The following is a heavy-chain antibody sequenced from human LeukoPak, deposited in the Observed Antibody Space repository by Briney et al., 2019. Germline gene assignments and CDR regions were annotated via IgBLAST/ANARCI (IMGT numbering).Heavy chain of an antibody. J-gene: IGHJ2*01. D-gene: IGHD1-26*01. CDR3: AKDGGSNSSWYFDL. CDR2: IAHDGSQT. CDR1: RFIFSNYV. V-gene: IGHV3-30*04. Sequence: GRSLRLSCAASRFIFSNYVMHWVRQAPGRGLEGVAVIAHDGSQTYYSDSVKGRFTISRDNSKNTLYLQMSRLRAEDTAVYFCAKDGGSNSSWYFDLWGRGTLVTVSS.